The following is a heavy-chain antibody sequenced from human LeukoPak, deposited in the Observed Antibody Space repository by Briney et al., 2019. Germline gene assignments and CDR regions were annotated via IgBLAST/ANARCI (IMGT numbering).Heavy chain of an antibody. CDR1: GYTFTGYY. CDR2: INPNSGAP. CDR3: ARIAVAGSYYFDY. D-gene: IGHD6-19*01. J-gene: IGHJ4*02. Sequence: ASVKVSCKASGYTFTGYYMHWVRQAPGQGLEWVGWINPNSGAPNYAQKFQGRVTMTRDTSISTAYMELSRLRSDATAVYYCARIAVAGSYYFDYWGQGTLVTVSS. V-gene: IGHV1-2*02.